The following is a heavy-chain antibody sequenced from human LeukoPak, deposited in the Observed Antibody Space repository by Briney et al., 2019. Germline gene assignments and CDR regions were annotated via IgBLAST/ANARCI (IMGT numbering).Heavy chain of an antibody. CDR1: GGSISSSTYY. V-gene: IGHV4-39*01. J-gene: IGHJ1*01. D-gene: IGHD3-16*01. CDR2: IYNSGST. CDR3: ARHSWGLPPAEYFQH. Sequence: PSETLSLTCNVSGGSISSSTYYWGWIRPPPGKGLGWIGSIYNSGSTYYKPSLKRRVTIAVDTSKNQFSLKLSSVTAADTAVYYCARHSWGLPPAEYFQHWGQGTLVTVSS.